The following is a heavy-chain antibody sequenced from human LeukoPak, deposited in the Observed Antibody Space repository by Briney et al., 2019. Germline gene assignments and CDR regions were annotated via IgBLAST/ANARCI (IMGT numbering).Heavy chain of an antibody. V-gene: IGHV3-7*01. J-gene: IGHJ4*02. CDR2: IKTDGSQI. CDR1: GFTFSSYW. D-gene: IGHD2-15*01. CDR3: ASLCGSCYSGQDY. Sequence: PGGSLRLSCVASGFTFSSYWMTWVRQAPGKGLEWVANIKTDGSQIYYVDSVKGRFTISRDNAKNSLYLQMNSLRAVDTAVYYCASLCGSCYSGQDYWGQGILVTVSS.